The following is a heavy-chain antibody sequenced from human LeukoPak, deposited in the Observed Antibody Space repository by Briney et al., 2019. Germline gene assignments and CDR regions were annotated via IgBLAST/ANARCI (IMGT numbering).Heavy chain of an antibody. D-gene: IGHD1/OR15-1a*01. Sequence: PSETLSLTCTVSGGSISSYYWSWIRQPPGKGLEWIGYIHYSGSTNYNPSLRSRVTISIDTSKNQFSLKLRSVTDADTAVYYCARDSGVVEQDWYLDLWGRGTLVTVSS. V-gene: IGHV4-59*01. J-gene: IGHJ2*01. CDR2: IHYSGST. CDR1: GGSISSYY. CDR3: ARDSGVVEQDWYLDL.